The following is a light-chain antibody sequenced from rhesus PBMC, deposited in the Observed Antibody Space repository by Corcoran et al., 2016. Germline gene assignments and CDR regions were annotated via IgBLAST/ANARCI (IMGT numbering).Light chain of an antibody. Sequence: QVILTQSPATLSLSPGERATLSCRASQSVGSSLAWYQQKPGQAPSLLIYGASSRATGIPDRFSGSGSGTEFTLTISSLEPEYFAVYYCQKYSSSPYSFGQGTKVEIK. J-gene: IGKJ2*01. CDR2: GAS. V-gene: IGKV3-53*01. CDR1: QSVGSS. CDR3: QKYSSSPYS.